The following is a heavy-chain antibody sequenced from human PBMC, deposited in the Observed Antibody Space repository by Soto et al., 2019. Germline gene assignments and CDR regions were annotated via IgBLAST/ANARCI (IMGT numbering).Heavy chain of an antibody. Sequence: PGGSLRLSCAASGFTFSSYAMSWVRQAPGKGLEWVSAISGSGGSTYYADSVKGRFTISRDNSKNTLYLQMNSLRAEDTAVYYCAKYDLLPEYYDSSGYYPGEAFDIWGQGTMVTVSS. D-gene: IGHD3-22*01. V-gene: IGHV3-23*01. CDR3: AKYDLLPEYYDSSGYYPGEAFDI. J-gene: IGHJ3*02. CDR2: ISGSGGST. CDR1: GFTFSSYA.